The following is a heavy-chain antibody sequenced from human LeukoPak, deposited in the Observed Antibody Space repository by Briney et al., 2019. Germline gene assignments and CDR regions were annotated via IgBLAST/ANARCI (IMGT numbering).Heavy chain of an antibody. CDR2: INTDGSST. Sequence: GGSLRLSCAASGFTFSNYWMHWVRQAPGKGLVWVSRINTDGSSTTYADSVKGRFTISRENAKNSLYLQMNSLRAGDTAVYYCARAAYSSTWYSRYFDLWGRGTLVTVSS. D-gene: IGHD6-13*01. CDR3: ARAAYSSTWYSRYFDL. J-gene: IGHJ2*01. CDR1: GFTFSNYW. V-gene: IGHV3-74*01.